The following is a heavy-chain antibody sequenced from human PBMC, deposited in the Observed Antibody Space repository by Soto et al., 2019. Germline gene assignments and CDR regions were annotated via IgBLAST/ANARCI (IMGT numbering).Heavy chain of an antibody. CDR1: GASVSSDDYF. Sequence: QVQLQESGPGLVKPSETLSLTCTVSGASVSSDDYFWSWIRQSPGRGLVWIGYIHYTGSTNYNPSLKSRVTISVDTSMNQFSLRLSSVTAADTAMYYCARVPRFCGGGSCYYVMDVRGQGTTVTVSS. CDR2: IHYTGST. V-gene: IGHV4-61*08. J-gene: IGHJ6*02. CDR3: ARVPRFCGGGSCYYVMDV. D-gene: IGHD2-15*01.